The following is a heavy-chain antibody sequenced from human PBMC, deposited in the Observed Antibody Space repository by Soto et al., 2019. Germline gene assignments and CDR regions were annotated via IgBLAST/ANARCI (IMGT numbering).Heavy chain of an antibody. D-gene: IGHD6-25*01. CDR3: ARDRVYSSAMEPVVC. J-gene: IGHJ4*01. CDR2: IYSGGST. V-gene: IGHV3-53*01. CDR1: GFTVSSNY. Sequence: EVQLVESGGGLIQPGGSLRLSCSASGFTVSSNYMSWVRQAPGKGLEWVSVIYSGGSTYYADSVEGRFTISKDNSKNTLYLQMKRPRAEDMSVYYCARDRVYSSAMEPVVCWGRGTMVP.